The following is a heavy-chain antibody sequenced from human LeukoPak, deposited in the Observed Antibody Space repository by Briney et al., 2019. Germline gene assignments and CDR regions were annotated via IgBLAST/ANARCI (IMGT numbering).Heavy chain of an antibody. D-gene: IGHD2-8*01. V-gene: IGHV1-69*13. CDR2: IIPIFGTA. CDR3: ARGRGDCSSGVCYTAYFYYGMDV. CDR1: GGTFSSYA. J-gene: IGHJ6*02. Sequence: ASVKVSCKASGGTFSSYAISWVRQAPGQGLEWMGGIIPIFGTANYAQKFQGRVTITADESTSTAYMELSSLRSEDTAVYYCARGRGDCSSGVCYTAYFYYGMDVWGQGTTVTVSS.